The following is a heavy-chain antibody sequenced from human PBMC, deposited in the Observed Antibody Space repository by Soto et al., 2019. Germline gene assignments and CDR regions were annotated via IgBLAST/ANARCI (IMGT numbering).Heavy chain of an antibody. Sequence: QVQLVESGGGVVQPGRSLRLSCAASGFTFSSYGMHSVRQAPGKGLEWVAVISYDGSNKYYADSVKGRFTISRDNSKNTLYLQMNSLRAEDTAVYYCAKQGQWLIFDYWGQGTLVTVSS. CDR2: ISYDGSNK. CDR1: GFTFSSYG. CDR3: AKQGQWLIFDY. V-gene: IGHV3-30*18. D-gene: IGHD6-19*01. J-gene: IGHJ4*02.